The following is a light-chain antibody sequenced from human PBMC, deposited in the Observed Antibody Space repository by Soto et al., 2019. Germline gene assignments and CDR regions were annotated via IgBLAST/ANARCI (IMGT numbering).Light chain of an antibody. V-gene: IGKV1-5*01. J-gene: IGKJ1*01. CDR2: GAS. CDR3: QQYSAEWT. Sequence: DIQMTQSPSTLSASVGDRVTITCRASQSISNWVAWYQQKPGKAPKILIYGASNLESGVPSRFIGSGSGTEFTLTISSLQPDVFATYYCQQYSAEWTFGPGTKVEIK. CDR1: QSISNW.